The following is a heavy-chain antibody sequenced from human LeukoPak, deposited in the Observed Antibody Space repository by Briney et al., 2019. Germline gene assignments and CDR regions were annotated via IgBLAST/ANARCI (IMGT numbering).Heavy chain of an antibody. CDR3: ARDQGYSRSWAFDY. J-gene: IGHJ4*02. V-gene: IGHV4-31*11. D-gene: IGHD6-13*01. Sequence: SATLFLPCGVYGGSYSGYYWSWIRHHPGQGLEGIGYIYYSGSTYYNPSLKSRVTISVETSKNQFSLKLSSVTAADTAVYYCARDQGYSRSWAFDYWGQGTLVTVSS. CDR1: GGSYSGYY. CDR2: IYYSGST.